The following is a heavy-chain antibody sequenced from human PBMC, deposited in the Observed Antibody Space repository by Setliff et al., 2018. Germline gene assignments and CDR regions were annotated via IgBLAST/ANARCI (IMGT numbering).Heavy chain of an antibody. D-gene: IGHD5-18*01. V-gene: IGHV1-2*04. Sequence: ASVKVSCKASGYTFTSYDINWVRQATGQGLEWMGWINPNSGGTNYAQKFQGWVTMTRDTSISTAYMELSRLRSEDTAVYYCAAIGLDTALITGVLFDFWGQGTLVTVSS. CDR2: INPNSGGT. CDR3: AAIGLDTALITGVLFDF. CDR1: GYTFTSYD. J-gene: IGHJ4*02.